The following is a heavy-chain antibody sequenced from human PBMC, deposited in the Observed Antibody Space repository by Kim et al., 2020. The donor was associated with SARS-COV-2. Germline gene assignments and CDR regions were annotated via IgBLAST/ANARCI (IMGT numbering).Heavy chain of an antibody. CDR2: IKQDGSEK. D-gene: IGHD6-13*01. V-gene: IGHV3-7*03. CDR1: GFTFSSYW. CDR3: ARDSIAAAGTHYYYGMDV. J-gene: IGHJ6*02. Sequence: GGSLRLSCAASGFTFSSYWMSWVRQAPGKGLEWVANIKQDGSEKYYVDSVKGRFTISRDNAKNLLYLQMNSLRAEDTAVYYCARDSIAAAGTHYYYGMDVWGQGTTFTASS.